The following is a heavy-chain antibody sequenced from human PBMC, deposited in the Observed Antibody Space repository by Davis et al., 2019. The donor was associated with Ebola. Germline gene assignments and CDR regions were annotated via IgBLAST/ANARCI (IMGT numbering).Heavy chain of an antibody. CDR1: GFTFSSYW. J-gene: IGHJ1*01. Sequence: WGSLRLSCAASGFTFSSYWMSWVRQAPGKGLEWVANIKQDGSEKYYVDSVTGRFTISQDNAKNTLYLQMNSLRAEDTAVYYCARGQGWLQHWGQGTLVTVSS. D-gene: IGHD2-15*01. V-gene: IGHV3-7*01. CDR2: IKQDGSEK. CDR3: ARGQGWLQH.